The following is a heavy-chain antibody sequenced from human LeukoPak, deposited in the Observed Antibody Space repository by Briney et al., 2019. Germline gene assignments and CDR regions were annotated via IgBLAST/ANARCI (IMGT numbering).Heavy chain of an antibody. V-gene: IGHV3-30-3*01. J-gene: IGHJ4*02. CDR1: GFTFSSCA. CDR2: ISYDGSNK. D-gene: IGHD6-19*01. Sequence: GRSLRLSCAASGFTFSSCAMHWVRQAPGKGLEWVVVISYDGSNKYYADSVKGRFTISRDNSKNTLYLQMNSLRAEDTAVYYCARDRYSSGWYSEVGVFDYWGQGTLVTVSS. CDR3: ARDRYSSGWYSEVGVFDY.